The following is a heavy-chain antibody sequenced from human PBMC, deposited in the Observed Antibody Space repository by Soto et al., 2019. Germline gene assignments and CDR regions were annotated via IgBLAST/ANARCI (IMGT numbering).Heavy chain of an antibody. CDR2: VYYTGST. V-gene: IGHV4-59*01. CDR1: GGSISGSY. CDR3: ARSVAVPGAHIDY. Sequence: SETLSLTCSVSGGSISGSYWSWIRQSPGKGLEWLGYVYYTGSTNYSPSLGSRVSISVDTSKNEFSLRLSSVTAADTAVYFCARSVAVPGAHIDYWGQGTQVTVS. J-gene: IGHJ4*02. D-gene: IGHD6-19*01.